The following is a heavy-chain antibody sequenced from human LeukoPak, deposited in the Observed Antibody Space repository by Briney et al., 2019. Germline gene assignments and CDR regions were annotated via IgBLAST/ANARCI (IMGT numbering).Heavy chain of an antibody. J-gene: IGHJ4*02. CDR1: GGSVNTYY. CDR3: ARLRRDINDWYADDC. D-gene: IGHD6-19*01. CDR2: ISITEGT. Sequence: SETLSLTCSVSGGSVNTYYWSWIRQSAGKGLEWIGRISITEGTNYNPSLRSRVSMSVDASKNHVSLRLGSVTAADTAVYYCARLRRDINDWYADDCWGQGTLVTVSS. V-gene: IGHV4-4*07.